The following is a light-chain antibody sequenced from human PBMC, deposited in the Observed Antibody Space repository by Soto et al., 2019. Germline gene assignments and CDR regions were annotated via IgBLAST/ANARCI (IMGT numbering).Light chain of an antibody. V-gene: IGLV1-44*01. CDR1: SSNIGRDT. J-gene: IGLJ2*01. Sequence: CGGGSSNIGRDTVNWYQQVPGTAPKLLMFNDDQRPSGVPDRFSGSKYGTSASLAISGLQSEDETHYYCATWDGSLNGVVFGGGTKLTVL. CDR2: NDD. CDR3: ATWDGSLNGVV.